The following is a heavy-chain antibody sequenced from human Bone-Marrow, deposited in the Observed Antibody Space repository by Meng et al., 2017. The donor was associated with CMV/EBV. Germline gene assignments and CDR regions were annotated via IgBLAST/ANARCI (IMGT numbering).Heavy chain of an antibody. D-gene: IGHD3-16*02. J-gene: IGHJ4*02. CDR1: GGSIRSSSHY. CDR3: ARESGRSYRFFYY. CDR2: IYYSGST. V-gene: IGHV4-39*07. Sequence: SETLSLTCTVSGGSIRSSSHYWGWFRQPPGKGLEWIGSIYYSGSTYYNPSLKSRVTISVDTSKNQFSLKLSSVTAADTAVYYCARESGRSYRFFYYWGQGTLVTVSS.